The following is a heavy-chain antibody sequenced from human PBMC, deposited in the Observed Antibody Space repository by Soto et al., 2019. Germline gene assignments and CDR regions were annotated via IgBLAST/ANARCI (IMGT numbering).Heavy chain of an antibody. CDR2: IIPVFGIV. CDR1: GGTLSNSA. D-gene: IGHD3-22*01. J-gene: IGHJ6*02. V-gene: IGHV1-69*01. CDR3: GTGRIVVVGSRAYYGMDV. Sequence: QVQLAQSGAEVKKPGSSVTVSCKASGGTLSNSAFSWVRQAPGEGLEWMGGIIPVFGIVNYAKKYQDRVTITADASTSTAYMELSSLRSDDTAVYYCGTGRIVVVGSRAYYGMDVWGQGTTVTVTS.